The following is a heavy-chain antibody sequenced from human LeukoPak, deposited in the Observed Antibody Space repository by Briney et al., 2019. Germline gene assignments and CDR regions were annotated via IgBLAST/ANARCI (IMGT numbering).Heavy chain of an antibody. CDR2: IFTSGST. CDR1: GGSISSGSYY. Sequence: PSQTLSLTCTVSGGSISSGSYYWSWIRQPAGKGLEWIGRIFTSGSTKYNPSLKSRVTISVDTSKNQFSLKLSSVTAADTAVYYCATSANHGWFDPWGQGTLVTVSS. CDR3: ATSANHGWFDP. D-gene: IGHD1-14*01. V-gene: IGHV4-61*02. J-gene: IGHJ5*02.